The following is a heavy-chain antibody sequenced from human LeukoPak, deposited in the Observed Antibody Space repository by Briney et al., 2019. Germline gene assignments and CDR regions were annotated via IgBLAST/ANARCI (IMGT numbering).Heavy chain of an antibody. D-gene: IGHD4-23*01. V-gene: IGHV3-33*08. Sequence: HPGGSLRLSCAASGFTFSSYGMHWVRQAPGKGLEWVAVIWYDGSNKYYADSVKGRFTISRDNSKNTLYLQMNSLRAEDTAVYYCARVGGGTPGAFDIWGQGTMVTVSS. CDR1: GFTFSSYG. J-gene: IGHJ3*02. CDR3: ARVGGGTPGAFDI. CDR2: IWYDGSNK.